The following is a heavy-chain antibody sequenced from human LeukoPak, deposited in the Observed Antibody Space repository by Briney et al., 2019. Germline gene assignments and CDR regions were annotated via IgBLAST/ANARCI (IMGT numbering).Heavy chain of an antibody. J-gene: IGHJ3*02. D-gene: IGHD2-8*01. CDR1: GFTFSSYE. Sequence: GGSLRLSCAASGFTFSSYEMNWVRQAPGKGLEWVSYIRSGGSTTHYTDSVKGRFTISGDDAKNSLYLQMNSLRAEDTAIYYCARGGYCTNAICYTWNAFDIWGQGTMVAVSS. V-gene: IGHV3-48*03. CDR2: IRSGGSTT. CDR3: ARGGYCTNAICYTWNAFDI.